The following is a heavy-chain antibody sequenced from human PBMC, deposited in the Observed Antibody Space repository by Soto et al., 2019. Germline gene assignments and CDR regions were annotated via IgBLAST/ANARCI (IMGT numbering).Heavy chain of an antibody. D-gene: IGHD6-19*01. CDR1: GFTFSIFG. CDR3: ARDKGSRTVVSGISQEGYFDS. V-gene: IGHV3-33*01. CDR2: IWYDGSNA. J-gene: IGHJ4*02. Sequence: QVQLVESGGGVVQPGRSLRLSCAASGFTFSIFGMHWVRQAPGKGLEWAAIIWYDGSNAYYADSVRGRFTISRDNSKNTVYLQMNSLRAEDTAVYYFARDKGSRTVVSGISQEGYFDSWVQVTLVTVSS.